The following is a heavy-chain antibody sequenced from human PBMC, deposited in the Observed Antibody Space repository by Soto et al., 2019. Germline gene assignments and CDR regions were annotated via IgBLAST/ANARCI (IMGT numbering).Heavy chain of an antibody. J-gene: IGHJ4*02. D-gene: IGHD1-26*01. CDR3: ARLGIVGATKYYFDY. Sequence: SETLSLTCTVSGGSIRSSSYCWVWIRQPPGKGLEWIGGIYYSGSTYYNPSLKSRVTISEDTSKNQFSLKLSSVTAADTAVYYCARLGIVGATKYYFDYWGQGTQVTVSS. CDR1: GGSIRSSSYC. V-gene: IGHV4-39*01. CDR2: IYYSGST.